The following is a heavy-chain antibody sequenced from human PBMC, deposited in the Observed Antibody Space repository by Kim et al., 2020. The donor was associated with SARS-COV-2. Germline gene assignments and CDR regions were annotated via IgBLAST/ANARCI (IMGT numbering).Heavy chain of an antibody. D-gene: IGHD4-17*01. CDR3: ARGRGGTTVVTLGLGYYY. Sequence: SETLSLTCAVYGGSFSGYYWSWIRQPPGKWLEWIGEINHSGSTNYNPSLKSRVTISVDTSKNQFSLKLSSVTAADTAVYYCARGRGGTTVVTLGLGYYY. CDR2: INHSGST. V-gene: IGHV4-34*01. CDR1: GGSFSGYY. J-gene: IGHJ6*01.